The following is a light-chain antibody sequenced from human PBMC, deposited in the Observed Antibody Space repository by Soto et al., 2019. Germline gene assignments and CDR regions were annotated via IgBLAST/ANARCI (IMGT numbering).Light chain of an antibody. CDR1: QSVSSSY. V-gene: IGKV3-20*01. CDR3: QRYGSSPYT. CDR2: GAS. J-gene: IGKJ2*01. Sequence: EIVLTQSPGTLSLSPGERATLSCRASQSVSSSYLAWYQQKPGQAPRLLIYGASSRATGIPDRFSGRGSGTDFPLTISRLEPEDFAVYYCQRYGSSPYTFGQGTKLEIK.